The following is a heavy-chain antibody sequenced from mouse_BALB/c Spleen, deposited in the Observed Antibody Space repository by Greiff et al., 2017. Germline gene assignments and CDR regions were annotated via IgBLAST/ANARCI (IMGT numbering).Heavy chain of an antibody. CDR1: GYTFTSYW. CDR3: ARRGVYYYGTFYAMDY. CDR2: IDPSASYT. Sequence: QVQLQQPGAELVKPGASVKLSCKASGYTFTSYWMHWVKQRPGQGLEWIGEIDPSASYTNYNQKFKGKATLTVDKSSSTAYMQLSSLTSEDSAVYYCARRGVYYYGTFYAMDYWGQGTSVTVSS. D-gene: IGHD1-1*01. J-gene: IGHJ4*01. V-gene: IGHV1-69*02.